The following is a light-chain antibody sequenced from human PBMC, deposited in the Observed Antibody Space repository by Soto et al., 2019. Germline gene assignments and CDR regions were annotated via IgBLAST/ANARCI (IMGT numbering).Light chain of an antibody. CDR3: QHYNIWPLT. Sequence: EIVMTQSPATLSVSPGERASLSCRASQSVSSNLAWYQQKPGQTPRLLIYATSTRATGIPARFSGSGSGTEFTLTISSLQSEDFAVYYCQHYNIWPLTFGGGTKVDI. CDR1: QSVSSN. CDR2: ATS. V-gene: IGKV3-15*01. J-gene: IGKJ4*01.